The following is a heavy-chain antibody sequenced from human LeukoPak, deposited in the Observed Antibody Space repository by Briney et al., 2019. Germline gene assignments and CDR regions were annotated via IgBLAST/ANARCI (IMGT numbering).Heavy chain of an antibody. Sequence: GGSLRLACAASGFTFSSYGMSWVRQAPGKGLEWVSAISGSGGSTYYADSVKGRFTISRDNSKNTLFLQMNSLRGEDTAVYYCARVRGGGFRTADSWGQGTLVTVSS. V-gene: IGHV3-23*01. CDR1: GFTFSSYG. CDR3: ARVRGGGFRTADS. D-gene: IGHD1-14*01. CDR2: ISGSGGST. J-gene: IGHJ4*02.